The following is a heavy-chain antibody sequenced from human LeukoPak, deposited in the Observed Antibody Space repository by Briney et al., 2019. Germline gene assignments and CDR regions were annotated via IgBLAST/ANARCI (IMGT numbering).Heavy chain of an antibody. D-gene: IGHD4-17*01. J-gene: IGHJ5*02. CDR1: GGTFSSYA. CDR3: ATVVRGDNGDYGWFDP. CDR2: ISAYNGNT. V-gene: IGHV1-18*01. Sequence: ASVKVSCKASGGTFSSYAISWVRQAPGQGLEWMGWISAYNGNTNYAQKFKGRVTMTTDTCTNTAYMELRSLKSDDTAIYYCATVVRGDNGDYGWFDPWGQGTLVTVSS.